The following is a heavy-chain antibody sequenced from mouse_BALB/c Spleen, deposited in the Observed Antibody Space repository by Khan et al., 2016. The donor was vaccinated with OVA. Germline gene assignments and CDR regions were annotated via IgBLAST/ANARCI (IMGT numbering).Heavy chain of an antibody. Sequence: QVQLKQSGPGLVAPSQSLSITCTISGFSLSSYGIHWVRQPPGQGLEWLVVIWSDGSTTYNSTLKSRLSITKDNSKSQVLLKMNSLQTDDTAIYYCARQPYYHYYVMDYWGQGTSITVSS. D-gene: IGHD2-10*01. CDR3: ARQPYYHYYVMDY. J-gene: IGHJ4*01. CDR1: GFSLSSYG. V-gene: IGHV2-6-1*01. CDR2: IWSDGST.